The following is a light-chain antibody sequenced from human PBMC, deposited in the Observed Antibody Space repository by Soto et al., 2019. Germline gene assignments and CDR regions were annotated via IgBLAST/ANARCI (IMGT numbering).Light chain of an antibody. CDR1: SSDVGSYNL. V-gene: IGLV2-23*02. CDR2: EVS. J-gene: IGLJ1*01. CDR3: CSYAGSSTSYV. Sequence: PGQSITISCTGTSSDVGSYNLVSWYQQHPGKAPKLMIYEVSKRPSGVSNRFSGSKSGNTASLTISGLQAEDEADYYCCSYAGSSTSYVFGTGTKVTVL.